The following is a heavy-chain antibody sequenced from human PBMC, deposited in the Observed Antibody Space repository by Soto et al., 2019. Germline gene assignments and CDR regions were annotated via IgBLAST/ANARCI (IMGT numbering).Heavy chain of an antibody. CDR1: GFTFSSYV. D-gene: IGHD1-26*01. CDR2: LSYDANNK. J-gene: IGHJ4*02. V-gene: IGHV3-30-3*01. Sequence: QVQLVESGGGVVQPGTSLRLSCGASGFTFSSYVMHWVRQAPGKGLEWVAVLSYDANNKYYADSVKGRFTISRDNSKNTVYLQMNSLRADDTAVYYCARDHGGGSHSLDYWGQGTLVTVSS. CDR3: ARDHGGGSHSLDY.